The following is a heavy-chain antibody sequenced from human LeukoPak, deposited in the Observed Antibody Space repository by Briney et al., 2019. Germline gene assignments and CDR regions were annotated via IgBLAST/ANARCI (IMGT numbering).Heavy chain of an antibody. D-gene: IGHD3-16*01. CDR1: DGSINSHY. J-gene: IGHJ4*02. CDR3: ARGGTLDY. Sequence: SETLSLICTVSDGSINSHYWSWLRQPPGKGLEWIGYIYQNGSPNYNPSLKGRGTISMDTSKNQFSLKLTSVTAADTAVYYCARGGTLDYWGQGTLVTVSS. V-gene: IGHV4-59*08. CDR2: IYQNGSP.